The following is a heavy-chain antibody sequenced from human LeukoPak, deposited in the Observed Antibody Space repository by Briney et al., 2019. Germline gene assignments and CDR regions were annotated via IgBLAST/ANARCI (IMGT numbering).Heavy chain of an antibody. J-gene: IGHJ6*03. D-gene: IGHD3-10*01. Sequence: GGSLRLSCAASGFIFDDYAMHWVRQAPGKGLEWVSGVSWKSDTVGSADSVKGRFTISRDNAKNSLYLQMNGLRAEDTALYYCAKSGKDGLLWFGELVSNYYYMDVWGKGTTVTVSS. V-gene: IGHV3-9*01. CDR2: VSWKSDTV. CDR3: AKSGKDGLLWFGELVSNYYYMDV. CDR1: GFIFDDYA.